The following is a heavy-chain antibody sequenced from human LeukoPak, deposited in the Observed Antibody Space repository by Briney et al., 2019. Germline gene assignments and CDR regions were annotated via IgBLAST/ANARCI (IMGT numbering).Heavy chain of an antibody. J-gene: IGHJ4*02. CDR2: IKQDGSEK. Sequence: GGSLRLSCAASGFTFSSYWMSWVRQAPGKGLEWVANIKQDGSEKYYVDSVKGRFTISRDNAKNSLYLQMNSLRAEDTAVYYCARVGWDILTGSLGYWGQGTLVTVSS. CDR3: ARVGWDILTGSLGY. CDR1: GFTFSSYW. V-gene: IGHV3-7*01. D-gene: IGHD3-9*01.